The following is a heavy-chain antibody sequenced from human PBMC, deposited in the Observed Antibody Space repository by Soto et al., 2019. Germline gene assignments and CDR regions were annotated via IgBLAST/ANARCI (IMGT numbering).Heavy chain of an antibody. CDR1: GYRITSYW. CDR2: IYPGDPDT. D-gene: IGHD2-8*01. CDR3: ARLLGYCTNGVCPTFDP. Sequence: GDSLKISGKGSGYRITSYWIGWVRQKPGKGLEWMGIIYPGDPDTRYSPSFQSQVTISADKSISTAYLQWSSLKASDTAMYYCARLLGYCTNGVCPTFDPWGQGTLVTVSS. V-gene: IGHV5-51*01. J-gene: IGHJ5*02.